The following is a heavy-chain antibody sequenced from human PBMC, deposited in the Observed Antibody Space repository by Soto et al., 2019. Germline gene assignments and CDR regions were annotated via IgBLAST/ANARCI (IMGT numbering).Heavy chain of an antibody. CDR2: IYHSGST. D-gene: IGHD1-26*01. J-gene: IGHJ6*01. CDR3: ASPLGTASGGSYYYYGMDV. Sequence: RSLTCAVSGYSISRGYYWGWIRQPPGKGLEWIGSIYHSGSTYYNPSLKSRVTISVDTSKNQFSLKLSSVTAADTAVYYCASPLGTASGGSYYYYGMDVWGQCSTVTVS. V-gene: IGHV4-38-2*01. CDR1: GYSISRGYY.